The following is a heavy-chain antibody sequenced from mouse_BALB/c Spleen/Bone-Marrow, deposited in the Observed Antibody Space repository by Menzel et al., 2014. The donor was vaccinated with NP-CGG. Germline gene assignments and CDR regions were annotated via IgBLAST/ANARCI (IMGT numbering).Heavy chain of an antibody. V-gene: IGHV14-3*02. CDR3: ARWGITTGFAY. CDR2: IDPANGNT. Sequence: VQLQQSGAELVKPGASVKLSCTASGLNIKDTYMHWVKQRPEQGLEWIGRIDPANGNTKYDPKFQGKATITADTSSNTAYLRLSSLTSEDTAVYYCARWGITTGFAYWGQGTLVTVSA. J-gene: IGHJ3*01. CDR1: GLNIKDTY. D-gene: IGHD2-4*01.